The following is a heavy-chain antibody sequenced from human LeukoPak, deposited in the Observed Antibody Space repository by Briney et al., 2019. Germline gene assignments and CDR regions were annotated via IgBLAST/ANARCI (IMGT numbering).Heavy chain of an antibody. J-gene: IGHJ4*02. D-gene: IGHD6-13*01. Sequence: ASVKVSCKASGYTFTSYDINWVRQATGLGLEWMGWMNPNSGNTGYAQKFQGRVTMTRNTSISTAYMELSSLRSEDTAVYYCARSPFRREIIAAPDYWGQGTLVTVSS. V-gene: IGHV1-8*01. CDR3: ARSPFRREIIAAPDY. CDR2: MNPNSGNT. CDR1: GYTFTSYD.